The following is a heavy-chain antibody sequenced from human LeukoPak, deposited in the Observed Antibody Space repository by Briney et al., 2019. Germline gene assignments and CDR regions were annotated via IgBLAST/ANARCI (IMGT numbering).Heavy chain of an antibody. J-gene: IGHJ4*02. CDR1: GFTFSSCG. CDR2: ISYDGSEI. Sequence: GRSLRLSCGASGFTFSSCGMHWVRQAPGKGLEWVALISYDGSEIYYADSVKGRFTISRDNSKNTVYLQMNSLRAEDTAVYYCAKDLSWSFDYRGQGTLVTVSS. V-gene: IGHV3-30*18. CDR3: AKDLSWSFDY. D-gene: IGHD6-13*01.